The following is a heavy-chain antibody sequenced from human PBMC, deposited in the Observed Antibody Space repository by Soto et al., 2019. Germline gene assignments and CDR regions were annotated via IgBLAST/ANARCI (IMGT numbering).Heavy chain of an antibody. CDR3: ARVERGTATTVVDDFDI. J-gene: IGHJ3*02. CDR1: GGFVSSGSYY. Sequence: QVQLQQWGAGLLKPSETLSLTCAVYGGFVSSGSYYWSWIRQPPGKGLEWIGEMSHSGGNHFNPSLRRLVSISVDTSKNQFSLKMSSVTAADTALYYCARVERGTATTVVDDFDIWGPGTMVTVSS. D-gene: IGHD1-1*01. V-gene: IGHV4-34*01. CDR2: MSHSGGN.